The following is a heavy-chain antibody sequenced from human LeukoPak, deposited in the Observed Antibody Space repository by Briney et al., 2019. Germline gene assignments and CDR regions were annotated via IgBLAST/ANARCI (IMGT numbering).Heavy chain of an antibody. D-gene: IGHD6-13*01. CDR1: GYSISSGYY. CDR3: ARVAAGIGFFQH. V-gene: IGHV4-38-2*02. CDR2: IHHSGST. J-gene: IGHJ1*01. Sequence: SETLSLTCIVSGYSISSGYYWGWIRQPPGKGLEWIGNIHHSGSTYYNPSLKSRVTISVDTSKNQLSLKLSSVTAADTAVYYCARVAAGIGFFQHWGQGTLVIVSS.